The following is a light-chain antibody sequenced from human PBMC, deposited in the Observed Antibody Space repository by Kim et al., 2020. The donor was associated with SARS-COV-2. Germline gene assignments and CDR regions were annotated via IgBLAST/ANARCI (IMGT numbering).Light chain of an antibody. J-gene: IGLJ3*02. CDR2: RDN. CDR3: QVWDSGTAV. Sequence: GALGRTARITCGGDDIGSKLVHWYQQRPGQAPVLVIYRDNDRPSGIPERISGSNSRNTATLTLSGAQAGDEADYYCQVWDSGTAVFGGGTQLTVL. V-gene: IGLV3-9*01. CDR1: DIGSKL.